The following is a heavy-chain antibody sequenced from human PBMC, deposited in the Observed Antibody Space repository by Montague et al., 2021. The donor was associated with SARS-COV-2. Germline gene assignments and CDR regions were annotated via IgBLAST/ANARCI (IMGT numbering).Heavy chain of an antibody. CDR1: GGSFAGSS. CDR3: AGERDYRRNFDF. V-gene: IGHV4-34*10. CDR2: IYYSGAT. J-gene: IGHJ4*02. Sequence: SETLSLTCSVGGSFAGSSYNWLRQTPGKGLEWIGEIYYSGATDYNPSLKGRVTISADTSRRQIYLNMTSVTAADTAMYFCAGERDYRRNFDFWGQGALVSVS. D-gene: IGHD4-17*01.